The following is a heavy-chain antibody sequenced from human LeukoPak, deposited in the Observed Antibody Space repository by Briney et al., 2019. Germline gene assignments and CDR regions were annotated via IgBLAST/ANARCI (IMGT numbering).Heavy chain of an antibody. Sequence: ASVKVSCKASGYTFTSYAIGWVRQAPGQGLEWMGWIGGYNGNTNYAQKLQGRVTLTTDTSTSTAYMELRSLRSDDAAIYYCARNVDTSMVTLWHFDYWGQGTLVTVSS. CDR1: GYTFTSYA. V-gene: IGHV1-18*04. D-gene: IGHD5-18*01. CDR3: ARNVDTSMVTLWHFDY. J-gene: IGHJ4*02. CDR2: IGGYNGNT.